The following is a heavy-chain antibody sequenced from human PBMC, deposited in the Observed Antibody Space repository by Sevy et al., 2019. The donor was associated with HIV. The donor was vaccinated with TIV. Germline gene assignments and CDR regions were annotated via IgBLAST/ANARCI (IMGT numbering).Heavy chain of an antibody. CDR3: ARDALAVAGPYYIDV. CDR1: GGSISSSNW. CDR2: IYRSGST. V-gene: IGHV4-4*02. J-gene: IGHJ6*03. D-gene: IGHD6-19*01. Sequence: SETLSLTCAVSGGSISSSNWWSWVRQPPGKGLEWIGEIYRSGSTNYNPSLKSRVTISVDKSKNQFSLKLSSVTAADTAVYYCARDALAVAGPYYIDVWGKGTTVTVSS.